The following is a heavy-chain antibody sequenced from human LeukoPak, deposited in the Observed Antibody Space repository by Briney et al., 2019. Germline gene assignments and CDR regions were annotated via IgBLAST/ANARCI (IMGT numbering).Heavy chain of an antibody. V-gene: IGHV4-31*02. Sequence: PSETLSLTCTVSGGSISSGGYYWSWIRQHPGKGLEWIGYIYYSGSTYYNPSLKSRVTISVDTSRNQFSLKLSSVTAADTAVYYCARDWVEAADYYYYGMDAWGQGTRSPSP. D-gene: IGHD2-15*01. CDR1: GGSISSGGYY. J-gene: IGHJ6*02. CDR3: ARDWVEAADYYYYGMDA. CDR2: IYYSGST.